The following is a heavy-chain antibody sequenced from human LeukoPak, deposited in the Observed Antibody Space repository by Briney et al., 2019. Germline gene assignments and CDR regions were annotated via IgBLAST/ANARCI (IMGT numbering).Heavy chain of an antibody. V-gene: IGHV3-30*04. J-gene: IGHJ3*02. Sequence: GGSLRLSCAASGFTFSSYAMHWVRQAPGKGLEWVAVISYDGSNKYYADSVKGRFTISRDNSKNTLYLQMNSLRAEDTAVYYCPRDGGYCSSTSCPIQAFDIWGQGTMVTVSS. CDR3: PRDGGYCSSTSCPIQAFDI. D-gene: IGHD2-2*01. CDR1: GFTFSSYA. CDR2: ISYDGSNK.